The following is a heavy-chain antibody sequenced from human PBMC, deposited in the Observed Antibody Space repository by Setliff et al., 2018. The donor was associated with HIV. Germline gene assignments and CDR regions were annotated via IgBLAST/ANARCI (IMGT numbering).Heavy chain of an antibody. V-gene: IGHV3-7*03. Sequence: GGSLRLSCAASGFSFSSYWMSWVRQAPGKGLEWVANIKQDGSEKYYVDSVKGRFTISRDNSKNTLYLQMNSLRAEDTAVYYCARVGKDGYNYNYFDYWGQGTLVTVSS. D-gene: IGHD5-12*01. CDR2: IKQDGSEK. CDR1: GFSFSSYW. J-gene: IGHJ4*02. CDR3: ARVGKDGYNYNYFDY.